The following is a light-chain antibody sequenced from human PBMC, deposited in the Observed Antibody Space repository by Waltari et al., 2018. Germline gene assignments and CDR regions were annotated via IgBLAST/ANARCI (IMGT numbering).Light chain of an antibody. J-gene: IGLJ3*02. CDR1: NSNIGNNY. CDR2: DNN. V-gene: IGLV1-51*01. CDR3: ATWDSSLSAGV. Sequence: QSVLTQPPSVSAAPGQRVTIPCSGSNSNIGNNYVSWYQQLPGTAPKLLIYDNNKRPSGIPDRISGSKSGTSATLGITGLQTGDEADYYCATWDSSLSAGVFGGGTKLTVL.